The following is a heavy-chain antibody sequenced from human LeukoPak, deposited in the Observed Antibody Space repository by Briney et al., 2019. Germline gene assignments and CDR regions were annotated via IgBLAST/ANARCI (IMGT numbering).Heavy chain of an antibody. CDR2: IYYSGST. D-gene: IGHD3-16*01. CDR3: AREGGFVDY. Sequence: SETLSLTCTVSGGSISISSSYWGWIRQPPGKGLEWIGSIYYSGSTYYNPSLKSRVTISVDTSKNQFSLKLSSVTAADTAVYYCAREGGFVDYWGQGTLVTVSS. CDR1: GGSISISSSY. J-gene: IGHJ4*02. V-gene: IGHV4-39*07.